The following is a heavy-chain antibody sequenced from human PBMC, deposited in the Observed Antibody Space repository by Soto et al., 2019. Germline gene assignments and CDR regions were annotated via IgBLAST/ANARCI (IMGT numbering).Heavy chain of an antibody. J-gene: IGHJ5*02. Sequence: QVQLVESGGGVVQPGRSLRLSCTASGFTFSNYGRHWVRQAPGKGLEWEAVISYDGSNKYYADSVKGRFSISRDNSKNTLYLQMNSLRAEDTAVYYCAKGDWFDPWGQGTLVTVSS. CDR2: ISYDGSNK. CDR3: AKGDWFDP. V-gene: IGHV3-30*18. CDR1: GFTFSNYG.